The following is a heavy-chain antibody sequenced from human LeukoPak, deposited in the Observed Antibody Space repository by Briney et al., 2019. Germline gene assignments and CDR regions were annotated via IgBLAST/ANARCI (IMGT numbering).Heavy chain of an antibody. CDR2: ISSSSSYI. J-gene: IGHJ4*02. D-gene: IGHD5-24*01. CDR3: ARSKRPEGYNLDYFDY. CDR1: GLTFSSYS. Sequence: GGSLRLSCAASGLTFSSYSMNCVRHARGRGLEWVSSISSSSSYIYYADSVKGRFTISRDNAKNSLYLKMTSLRAEDTAVYYCARSKRPEGYNLDYFDYWGQGTLVTVSS. V-gene: IGHV3-21*01.